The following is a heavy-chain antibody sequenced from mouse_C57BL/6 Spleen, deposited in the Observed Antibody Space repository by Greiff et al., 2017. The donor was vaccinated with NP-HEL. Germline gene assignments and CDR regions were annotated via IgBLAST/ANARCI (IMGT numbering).Heavy chain of an antibody. CDR1: GYTFTSYW. CDR2: INPSSGYT. CDR3: AGAEPMDY. V-gene: IGHV1-7*01. J-gene: IGHJ4*01. Sequence: QVQLQQSGAELAKPGASVKLSCKASGYTFTSYWMHWVKQRPGQGLEWIGYINPSSGYTKYNQKFKDKATLTADKSSSTAYMQLSSPTYEDAAVYYGAGAEPMDYWGQGTSVTVAS.